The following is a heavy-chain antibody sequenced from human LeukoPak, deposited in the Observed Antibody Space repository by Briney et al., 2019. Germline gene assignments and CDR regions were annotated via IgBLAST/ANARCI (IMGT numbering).Heavy chain of an antibody. V-gene: IGHV4-59*08. CDR1: GASISSYY. CDR2: FYYSGST. Sequence: SETLSLTCTVSGASISSYYWSWIRQPPGKGLEWIGYFYYSGSTNYNPSLKSRVTISVDTSKNQFSLKLSSVTAADTAVYYCARRDYAAAFDYGGQGTLVTVSS. J-gene: IGHJ4*02. D-gene: IGHD6-13*01. CDR3: ARRDYAAAFDY.